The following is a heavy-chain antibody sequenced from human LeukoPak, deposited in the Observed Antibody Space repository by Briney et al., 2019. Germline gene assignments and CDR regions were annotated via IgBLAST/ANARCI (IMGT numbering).Heavy chain of an antibody. J-gene: IGHJ3*02. CDR2: VYYTGST. V-gene: IGHV4-59*01. D-gene: IGHD2-2*01. CDR3: ARVREYQLLFRSDAFDI. CDR1: AGSIRSFY. Sequence: KPSETLSLTCTVSAGSIRSFYWNWIRQSPRKGLEWIGYVYYTGSTNYNPSLKSRVTISVDTSKNQFSLKLSSVTAADTAVYYCARVREYQLLFRSDAFDIWGQGTMVTVSS.